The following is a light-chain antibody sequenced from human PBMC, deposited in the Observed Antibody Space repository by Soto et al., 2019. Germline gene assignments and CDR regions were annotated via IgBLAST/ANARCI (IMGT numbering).Light chain of an antibody. CDR1: QSISSW. V-gene: IGKV1-5*01. CDR2: DVS. CDR3: QQYTNYPWT. J-gene: IGKJ1*01. Sequence: DIQMTQSPPTLSASVGDRVTITCRASQSISSWLACYQQRPGKAPNLLIYDVSSLESGVPSRFSGSGSGTEFTLTISSLQPDDFATYYCQQYTNYPWTFGQGTQVEIK.